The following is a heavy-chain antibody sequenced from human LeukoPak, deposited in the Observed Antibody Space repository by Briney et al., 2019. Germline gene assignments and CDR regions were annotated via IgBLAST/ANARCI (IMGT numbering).Heavy chain of an antibody. CDR2: VDPEDGET. D-gene: IGHD2-8*01. CDR3: AREMVYAIGY. Sequence: ASVKVSCKVSGYTFTDYYMHWVQQAPGKGLEWMGLVDPEDGETIYAEKFQGRVTITADKSTSTAYMELSSLRSEDTAVYYCAREMVYAIGYWGQGTLVTVSS. V-gene: IGHV1-69-2*01. J-gene: IGHJ4*02. CDR1: GYTFTDYY.